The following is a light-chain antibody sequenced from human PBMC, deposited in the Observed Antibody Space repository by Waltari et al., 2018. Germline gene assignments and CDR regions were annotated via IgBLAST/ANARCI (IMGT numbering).Light chain of an antibody. CDR1: QSVFLSSNNKNY. CDR2: WAS. CDR3: LQYFDVPRT. V-gene: IGKV4-1*01. Sequence: VMTQSPDSLAVSLGERATLTCRSSQSVFLSSNNKNYVAWYQHKPGQPPKLLIYWASIREAGVPDRFTGSGSGTQFTLTISSLQAEDVAVYFCLQYFDVPRTFGQGTKLEI. J-gene: IGKJ2*01.